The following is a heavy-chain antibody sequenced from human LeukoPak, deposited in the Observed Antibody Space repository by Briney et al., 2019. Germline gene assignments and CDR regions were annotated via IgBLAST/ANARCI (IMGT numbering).Heavy chain of an antibody. V-gene: IGHV3-23*01. D-gene: IGHD6-6*01. Sequence: GGSLRLSCAASGFTFSSYAMSWVRQAPGKGLDWVSAISGSGGSTYYADSVKGRFTISRDNSKNTLYLQMNSLRAEDTAVYYCARNDYSSSSYFYWGQGTLVTVSS. CDR2: ISGSGGST. J-gene: IGHJ4*02. CDR1: GFTFSSYA. CDR3: ARNDYSSSSYFY.